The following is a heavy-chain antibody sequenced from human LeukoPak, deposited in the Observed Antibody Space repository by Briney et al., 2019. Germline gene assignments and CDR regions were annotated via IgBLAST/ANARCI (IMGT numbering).Heavy chain of an antibody. Sequence: PGRSLRLSCAASGFTFSSYGVHWVRQAPGKGLEWVAIIWYDGSVKNYADSVKGRFTISRDNSKSTLYLQMSSLGAEDTALYYCARSPNYGSGRYYFDSWGQGILVTVSS. CDR1: GFTFSSYG. CDR3: ARSPNYGSGRYYFDS. V-gene: IGHV3-33*01. D-gene: IGHD3-10*01. J-gene: IGHJ4*02. CDR2: IWYDGSVK.